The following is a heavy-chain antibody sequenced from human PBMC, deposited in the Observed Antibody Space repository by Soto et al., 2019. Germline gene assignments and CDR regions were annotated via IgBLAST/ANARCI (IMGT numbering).Heavy chain of an antibody. V-gene: IGHV4-34*01. CDR1: GGSFSGYY. J-gene: IGHJ4*02. Sequence: PSETLSLTCALYGGSFSGYYWSWIRQPPGKGLEWIGEINHSGSTNYNPSLKSRVTISRDNTKNSLYLQMNSLRAEDTAVYYCARESNAHFDYWGQGTMVTVSS. CDR2: INHSGST. D-gene: IGHD7-27*01. CDR3: ARESNAHFDY.